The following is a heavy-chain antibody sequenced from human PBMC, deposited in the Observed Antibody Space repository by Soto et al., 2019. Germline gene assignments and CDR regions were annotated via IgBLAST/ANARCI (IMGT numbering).Heavy chain of an antibody. D-gene: IGHD6-13*01. CDR2: ISYNGSNK. CDR1: GFTFSSYA. CDR3: ARDTEHQLVHFYYYYGMDV. V-gene: IGHV3-30-3*01. Sequence: QVQLVESGGGVVQPGRSLRLSCAASGFTFSSYAMHWVRQAPGKGLEWVAVISYNGSNKYYADSVKGRFTISRDNSKNTLYLQMNSLRAEDTAVYYCARDTEHQLVHFYYYYGMDVWGQGTTVTVSS. J-gene: IGHJ6*02.